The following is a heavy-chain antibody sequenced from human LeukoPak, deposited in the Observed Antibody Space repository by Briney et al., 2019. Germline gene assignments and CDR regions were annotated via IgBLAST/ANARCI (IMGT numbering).Heavy chain of an antibody. D-gene: IGHD2-2*01. CDR1: GYTFTSYG. CDR3: ARDTELGYCTSTSCYRHAFDI. J-gene: IGHJ3*02. Sequence: ASVKVSCKASGYTFTSYGISWVRQAPGQGLEWMGWISAHYGNTTYAQKLQGRLTMTTDTSTTTAYMELRSLRSDDTAVYYCARDTELGYCTSTSCYRHAFDIWGQGTMVTVSS. CDR2: ISAHYGNT. V-gene: IGHV1-18*01.